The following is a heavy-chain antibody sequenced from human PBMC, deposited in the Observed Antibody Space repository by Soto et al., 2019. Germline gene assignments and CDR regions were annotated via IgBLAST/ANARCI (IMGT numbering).Heavy chain of an antibody. CDR2: INPDSGGT. V-gene: IGHV1-2*04. CDR3: TRDTSAWLSAFDI. Sequence: ASVKVSCKASGYTFTDYYIHWVRQAPGQGLEWMGWINPDSGGTNYAQKFQGWVTVTSDTSNSTAYMELSRLRSDDTAVYYCTRDTSAWLSAFDIWGQGTMVTVSS. J-gene: IGHJ3*02. D-gene: IGHD6-19*01. CDR1: GYTFTDYY.